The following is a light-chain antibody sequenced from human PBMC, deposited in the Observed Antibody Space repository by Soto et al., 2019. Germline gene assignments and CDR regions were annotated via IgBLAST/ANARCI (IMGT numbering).Light chain of an antibody. Sequence: QSALTQPASVSGSPGQSITISCTGTSSDVGGNNYVSWYQHHPGRAPKLMIYEVNDRPSGVSNRFSGSKSVNTASLTISGLQAEDEADYYCSSYTSSSTVLFGGGTKLTVL. CDR3: SSYTSSSTVL. CDR2: EVN. J-gene: IGLJ2*01. V-gene: IGLV2-14*01. CDR1: SSDVGGNNY.